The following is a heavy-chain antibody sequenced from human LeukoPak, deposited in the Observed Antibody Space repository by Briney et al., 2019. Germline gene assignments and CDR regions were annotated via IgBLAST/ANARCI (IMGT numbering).Heavy chain of an antibody. CDR1: GYTFTGYY. Sequence: ASVKVSCKASGYTFTGYYMHWVRQAPGQGLEWMGWINPNSGGTNYAQKLQGRVTMTTDTSTSTAYMELRSLRSDDTAVYYCARASREDGDYPRFDYWGQGTLATVSS. J-gene: IGHJ4*02. D-gene: IGHD4-17*01. CDR2: INPNSGGT. V-gene: IGHV1-2*02. CDR3: ARASREDGDYPRFDY.